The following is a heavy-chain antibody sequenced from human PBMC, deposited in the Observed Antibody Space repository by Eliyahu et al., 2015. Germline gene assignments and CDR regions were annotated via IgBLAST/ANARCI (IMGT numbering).Heavy chain of an antibody. J-gene: IGHJ2*01. CDR2: THYGSKWFY. CDR3: ARGVQRFFDL. D-gene: IGHD4/OR15-4a*01. V-gene: IGHV6-1*01. CDR1: GDXSPXHTXT. Sequence: QVDLQQSGPGLVKPSQTLSLTXXISGDXSPXHTXTWDWXXECPSRGLERLGRTHYGSKWFYEYATSVKSRITITPDTSKNQFSLQLNSVTPEDTALYYCARGVQRFFDLWGRGTQVTVSS.